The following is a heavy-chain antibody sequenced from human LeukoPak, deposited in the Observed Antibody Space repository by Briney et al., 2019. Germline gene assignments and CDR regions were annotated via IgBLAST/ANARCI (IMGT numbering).Heavy chain of an antibody. J-gene: IGHJ3*02. CDR2: IYYSGST. D-gene: IGHD3-22*01. Sequence: SETLSLTCTVSGGSISSYYWSWIRQPPGKGLEWIGYIYYSGSTNYNPSLKSRVTISVDTSKNQFSLKLSSATAADTAVYYCARQYYDSSGYYYFNAFGIWGQGTMVTVSS. V-gene: IGHV4-59*08. CDR1: GGSISSYY. CDR3: ARQYYDSSGYYYFNAFGI.